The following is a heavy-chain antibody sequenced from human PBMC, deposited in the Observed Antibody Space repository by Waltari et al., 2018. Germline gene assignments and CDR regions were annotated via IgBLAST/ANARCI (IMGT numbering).Heavy chain of an antibody. Sequence: QITLKESGPTLVKPTQTLTLTCTFSGFSLSTSGVGVGWIRQPPGKALEWLALIYWNDDKRYSPSLKSRLTITKDTAKNQVVLTMTNMDPVDTATYYCARTVSATETGMTTVTKSNYYYYMDVWGKGTTVTVSS. D-gene: IGHD4-17*01. CDR2: IYWNDDK. CDR3: ARTVSATETGMTTVTKSNYYYYMDV. J-gene: IGHJ6*03. V-gene: IGHV2-5*01. CDR1: GFSLSTSGVG.